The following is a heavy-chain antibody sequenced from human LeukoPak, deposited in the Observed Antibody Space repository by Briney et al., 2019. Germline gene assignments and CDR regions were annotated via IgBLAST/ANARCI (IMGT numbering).Heavy chain of an antibody. CDR2: IYNSGST. CDR3: ARSRIAAAGPYYYGMDV. D-gene: IGHD6-13*01. V-gene: IGHV4-59*08. CDR1: GGSISSYY. J-gene: IGHJ6*02. Sequence: SETLSLTCTVSGGSISSYYWSWIRQPPGKGLEWIGYIYNSGSTNYNPSLKSRVTISVDTSKNQFSLKLSSVTAADTAVYYCARSRIAAAGPYYYGMDVWGQGTTVTVSS.